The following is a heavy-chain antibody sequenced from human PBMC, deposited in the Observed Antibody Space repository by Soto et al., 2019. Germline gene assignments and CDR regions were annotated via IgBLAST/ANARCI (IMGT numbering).Heavy chain of an antibody. CDR1: GFTFSSYG. J-gene: IGHJ4*02. CDR2: ISYDGSNK. Sequence: PGGSLRLSCAASGFTFSSYGMHWVRQAPGKGLEWVAVISYDGSNKYYADSVKGRFTISRDNSKNTLYLQMNSLRAEDTAVYYCAKDDTYYDFWSGYRPIDYWGQGTLVTVSS. CDR3: AKDDTYYDFWSGYRPIDY. D-gene: IGHD3-3*01. V-gene: IGHV3-30*18.